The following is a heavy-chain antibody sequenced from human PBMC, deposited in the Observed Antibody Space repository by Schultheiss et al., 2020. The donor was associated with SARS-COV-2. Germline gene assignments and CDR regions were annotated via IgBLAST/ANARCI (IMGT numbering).Heavy chain of an antibody. CDR2: IYYSGST. V-gene: IGHV4-59*01. D-gene: IGHD1-26*01. Sequence: SETLSLTCTVSGGSISSYYWSWIRQPPGKGLEWIGYIYYSGSTNYNPSLKSRVTMSVDTSKNQFSLKLSSVTAADTAVYYCARVPYYPGGAFDIWGQGTMVTVSS. J-gene: IGHJ3*02. CDR3: ARVPYYPGGAFDI. CDR1: GGSISSYY.